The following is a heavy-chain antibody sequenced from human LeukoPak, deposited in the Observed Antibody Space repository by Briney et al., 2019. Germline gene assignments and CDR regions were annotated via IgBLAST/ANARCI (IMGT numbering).Heavy chain of an antibody. CDR3: ARQTPLYYYGSGSKIDY. Sequence: ASVKVSCKASGYTVTSYAMNWVRQAPGQGLEWMGWINTNTGNPTYAQGFTGRFVFSLDTSVSTAYLQISSLKAEDTAVYYCARQTPLYYYGSGSKIDYWGQGTLVTVSS. V-gene: IGHV7-4-1*02. D-gene: IGHD3-10*01. J-gene: IGHJ4*02. CDR1: GYTVTSYA. CDR2: INTNTGNP.